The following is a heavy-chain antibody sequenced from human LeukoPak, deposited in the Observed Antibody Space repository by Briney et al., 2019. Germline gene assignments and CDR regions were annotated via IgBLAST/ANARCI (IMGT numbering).Heavy chain of an antibody. D-gene: IGHD6-13*01. CDR3: AREVLGTEQQLGSYYYGMDV. V-gene: IGHV1-18*04. CDR2: ISRNNGDT. CDR1: GYTFTNYG. Sequence: GASVKVSCKASGYTFTNYGISWVRQAPGQGLEWMGCISRNNGDTKYAHKVQGRVTMTTDTFTSTVYMEMRSMRSDDAAVYYCAREVLGTEQQLGSYYYGMDVWGQGTTVTVSS. J-gene: IGHJ6*02.